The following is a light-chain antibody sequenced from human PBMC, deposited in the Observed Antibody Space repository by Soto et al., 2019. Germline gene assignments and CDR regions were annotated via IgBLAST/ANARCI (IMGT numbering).Light chain of an antibody. CDR1: SSNIGAGYD. CDR3: CSYAGSYTV. J-gene: IGLJ2*01. Sequence: QSVLTQPPSVSGAPGQRVTISCTGSSSNIGAGYDVHWYQQLPGTAPKLMIYDVSKRPSGVPDRFSGSKSGNTASLTISGLQAEDEADYYCCSYAGSYTVFGGGTKVTVL. V-gene: IGLV1-40*01. CDR2: DVS.